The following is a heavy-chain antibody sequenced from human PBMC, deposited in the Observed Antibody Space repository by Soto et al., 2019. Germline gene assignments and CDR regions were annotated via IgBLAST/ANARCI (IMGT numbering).Heavy chain of an antibody. CDR1: GGTFSSYA. CDR2: IIPIFGTA. V-gene: IGHV1-69*12. J-gene: IGHJ4*02. CDR3: ARDRYSSSWYHSGELEFGDY. Sequence: QVQLVQSGAEVKKPGSSVKVSCKASGGTFSSYAISWVRQAPGQGLEWMGGIIPIFGTANYAQKFQGRVTIPADGSTSTAYMELSSLRSEDTAMYYCARDRYSSSWYHSGELEFGDYWGQGTLVTVSS. D-gene: IGHD6-13*01.